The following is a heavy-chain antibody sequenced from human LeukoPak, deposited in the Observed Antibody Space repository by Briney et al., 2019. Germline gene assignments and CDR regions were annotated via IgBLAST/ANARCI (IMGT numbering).Heavy chain of an antibody. CDR1: GYTFTSYY. CDR3: ARDLAAPEDLRSTLYYYYYGMDV. V-gene: IGHV1-46*01. D-gene: IGHD3-3*01. J-gene: IGHJ6*02. CDR2: INPSGGST. Sequence: VASVKVSCKASGYTFTSYYMHWVRQAPGQGLEWMGMINPSGGSTSYAQKFQGRVTMTRDTSTSTVYMELSSLRSEDTAVYYCARDLAAPEDLRSTLYYYYYGMDVWGQGTTVTVSS.